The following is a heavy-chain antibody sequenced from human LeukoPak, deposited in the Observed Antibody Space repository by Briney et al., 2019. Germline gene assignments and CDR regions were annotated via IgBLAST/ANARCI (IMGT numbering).Heavy chain of an antibody. CDR2: INPNSGGT. Sequence: GASVKVSCKASGYTFTGYYMHWVRQAPGQGLEWMGWINPNSGGTNYAQKFQGRVTMTRDTSISTAYMELSRLRSDDTAVYYCARADYDYVWGSYRLVDYWGQGTLVTVSS. V-gene: IGHV1-2*02. CDR3: ARADYDYVWGSYRLVDY. CDR1: GYTFTGYY. J-gene: IGHJ4*02. D-gene: IGHD3-16*02.